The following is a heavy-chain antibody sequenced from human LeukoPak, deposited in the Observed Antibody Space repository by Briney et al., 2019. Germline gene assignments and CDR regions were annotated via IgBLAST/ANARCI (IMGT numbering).Heavy chain of an antibody. J-gene: IGHJ5*02. CDR1: GGTFSSYA. Sequence: ASVKVSCKASGGTFSSYAISWVRQAPGQGLEWMGWINPYSGGTSSAQKFQGRVTMTRDTSISTVYMQVSWLTSDDTAIYYCARADRLHGGPYLIGPWGQGTLVTVSS. D-gene: IGHD3-16*01. CDR2: INPYSGGT. V-gene: IGHV1-2*02. CDR3: ARADRLHGGPYLIGP.